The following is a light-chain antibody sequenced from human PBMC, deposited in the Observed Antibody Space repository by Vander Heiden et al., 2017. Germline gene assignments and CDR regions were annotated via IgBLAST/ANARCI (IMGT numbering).Light chain of an antibody. CDR3: QQRSNWPAA. Sequence: DIVLTQSPATLFLSPGERATLSCRASQSVSSYLAWYQQKPGQAPRLLIYDASNRATGVPARFSGSGSERDFTLTISSLEPEDFAIYYCQQRSNWPAAFGGGTMVEIK. V-gene: IGKV3-11*02. CDR1: QSVSSY. CDR2: DAS. J-gene: IGKJ4*01.